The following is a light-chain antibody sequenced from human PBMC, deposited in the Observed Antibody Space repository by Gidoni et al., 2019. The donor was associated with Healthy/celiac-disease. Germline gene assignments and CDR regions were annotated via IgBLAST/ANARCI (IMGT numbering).Light chain of an antibody. CDR3: SSYTSSSVV. V-gene: IGLV2-14*01. J-gene: IGLJ2*01. Sequence: QSALTQPASVSGSPGQSITISCTGTRSDVGVYNYVSWYQPHPGKAPKPMISDVSNRPSGVSNRFSVSKSGNTAALTISALQADDESDYYCSSYTSSSVVFGGGTKLTVL. CDR1: RSDVGVYNY. CDR2: DVS.